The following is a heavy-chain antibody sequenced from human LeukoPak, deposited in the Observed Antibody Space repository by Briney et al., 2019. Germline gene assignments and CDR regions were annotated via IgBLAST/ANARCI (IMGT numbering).Heavy chain of an antibody. V-gene: IGHV3-7*03. J-gene: IGHJ4*02. CDR2: IKQDGSEK. Sequence: GGSLRLSCAASGFTFSSYWMSWVRQAPGKGLEWVANIKQDGSEKYYVDSVKGRFTISRDNAKNSLYLQMNSLRAEDTAVYYCAKNLAYYDSSGIFDYWGQGTLVTVSS. CDR1: GFTFSSYW. CDR3: AKNLAYYDSSGIFDY. D-gene: IGHD3-22*01.